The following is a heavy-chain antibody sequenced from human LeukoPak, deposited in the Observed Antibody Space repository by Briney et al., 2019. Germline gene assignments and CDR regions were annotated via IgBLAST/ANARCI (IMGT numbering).Heavy chain of an antibody. V-gene: IGHV4-39*07. Sequence: ESSETLSLTCTVSGGSISSSSYYWGWIRQPRGKGLEWIGSIYYSGSTYYNPSLKSRVTISVDTSKNQFSLKLSSVTAADTAVYYCASSPKRKYFDYWGQGTLVTVSS. J-gene: IGHJ4*02. CDR3: ASSPKRKYFDY. CDR2: IYYSGST. CDR1: GGSISSSSYY.